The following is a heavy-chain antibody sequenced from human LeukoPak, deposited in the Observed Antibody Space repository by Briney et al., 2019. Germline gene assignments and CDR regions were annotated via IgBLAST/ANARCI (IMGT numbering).Heavy chain of an antibody. D-gene: IGHD5-18*01. Sequence: ETLSLTCTVSGGSISNSSYYWGWIRQPPGTGLEWVANIKKDGSEKYYVDSVKGRFTISRDNAKTSLYLQMNSLRAEDTAVYYCARDLSGVTGYTYGRGIDYWGQGTLVTVSS. CDR1: GGSISNSSYY. CDR2: IKKDGSEK. J-gene: IGHJ4*02. CDR3: ARDLSGVTGYTYGRGIDY. V-gene: IGHV3-7*01.